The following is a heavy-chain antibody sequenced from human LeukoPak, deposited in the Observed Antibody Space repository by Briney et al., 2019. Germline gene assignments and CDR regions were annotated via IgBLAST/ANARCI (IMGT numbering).Heavy chain of an antibody. Sequence: GGSLRLSCAASGFTFSSYTMNWVRQAPGKGLEWVSYITNGGSTIHHADSVKGRFTISRDNAKKTLYLQMNSLRAEDTAVYYCARSIGLTGGGVDVWGQGTTVTVSS. CDR3: ARSIGLTGGGVDV. CDR1: GFTFSSYT. V-gene: IGHV3-48*04. CDR2: ITNGGSTI. J-gene: IGHJ6*02. D-gene: IGHD3-9*01.